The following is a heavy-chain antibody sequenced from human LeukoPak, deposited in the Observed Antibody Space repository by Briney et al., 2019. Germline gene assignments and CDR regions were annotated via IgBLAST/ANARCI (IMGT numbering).Heavy chain of an antibody. J-gene: IGHJ4*02. D-gene: IGHD5-24*01. CDR3: ARDDLEMATVY. Sequence: PGGSLRLSCAASGFTLSSYGMHWVRQAPSKGLEWVAVIWYDGSNKYYADSVKGRFTISRDNSKNTLYLQMNSLRAEDTAVYYCARDDLEMATVYWGQGTLVTVSS. V-gene: IGHV3-33*01. CDR1: GFTLSSYG. CDR2: IWYDGSNK.